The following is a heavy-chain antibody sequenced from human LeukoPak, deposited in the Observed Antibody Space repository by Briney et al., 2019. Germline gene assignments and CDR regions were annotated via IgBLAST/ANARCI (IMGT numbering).Heavy chain of an antibody. J-gene: IGHJ6*03. CDR3: ARWAVRGAYMDV. V-gene: IGHV3-7*01. D-gene: IGHD3-10*01. CDR2: IKRDGSEK. CDR1: GFTFSSYW. Sequence: GGSLRLSCVASGFTFSSYWMSWVRQAPGKGLEWVANIKRDGSEKYYVDSVEGRFTISRDNAKHSLYLQMNSLRAEDTAVYYCARWAVRGAYMDVWGKGTTVTISS.